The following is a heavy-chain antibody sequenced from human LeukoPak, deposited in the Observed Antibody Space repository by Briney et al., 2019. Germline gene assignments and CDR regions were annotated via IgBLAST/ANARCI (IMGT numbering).Heavy chain of an antibody. D-gene: IGHD6-13*01. V-gene: IGHV4-34*01. CDR1: GGSFSGYY. CDR3: LSSSWYEGY. Sequence: SETLSLTCAVYGGSFSGYYWSWIRQPPGKGLEWIGEINHSGSTNYNPSLKSRVTISVDTSKSQFSLKLSSVTAADTAVYYCLSSSWYEGYWGQGTLVTVSS. J-gene: IGHJ4*02. CDR2: INHSGST.